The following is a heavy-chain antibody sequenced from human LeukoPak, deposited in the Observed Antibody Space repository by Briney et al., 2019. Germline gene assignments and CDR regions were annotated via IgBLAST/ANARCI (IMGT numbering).Heavy chain of an antibody. V-gene: IGHV4-34*01. CDR2: INHSGST. Sequence: PSETLSLTCAVYGGSFSGYYWSWIRQPPGKGLEWIGEINHSGSTNYNPSLKSRVTISVDTSKNQFSLKLSSVTAADTAVYYCARGLLAARLAAPYYYYYYMDVWGKGTTVTVSS. CDR3: ARGLLAARLAAPYYYYYYMDV. J-gene: IGHJ6*03. CDR1: GGSFSGYY. D-gene: IGHD6-6*01.